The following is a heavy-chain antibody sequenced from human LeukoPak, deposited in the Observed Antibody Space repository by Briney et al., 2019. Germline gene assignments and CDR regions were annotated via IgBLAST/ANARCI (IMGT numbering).Heavy chain of an antibody. Sequence: PSETLSLTCTVSGGSISSSSYYWGWIRQPPGKGLEWIGSIYYSGSTYYNPSLKSRVTISVDTSKNQFSLKLSSVTAADTAVYYCARDLPRIAAPWGGFDPWGQGTLVTVSS. CDR3: ARDLPRIAAPWGGFDP. D-gene: IGHD6-13*01. J-gene: IGHJ5*02. V-gene: IGHV4-39*07. CDR1: GGSISSSSYY. CDR2: IYYSGST.